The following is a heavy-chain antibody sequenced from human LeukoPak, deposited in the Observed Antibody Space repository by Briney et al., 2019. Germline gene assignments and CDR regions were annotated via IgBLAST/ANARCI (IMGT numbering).Heavy chain of an antibody. J-gene: IGHJ3*02. V-gene: IGHV3-30-3*01. D-gene: IGHD1-26*01. Sequence: GGSLRLSCAASGFTFSSYAMHWVRQAPGKGLEWVAVISYDGSNKYYADSVKGRFTISRDNSKNTLYLQMNSLRAEDTAVYYCARDTELLNAFDIWGQGTMVTVSS. CDR1: GFTFSSYA. CDR2: ISYDGSNK. CDR3: ARDTELLNAFDI.